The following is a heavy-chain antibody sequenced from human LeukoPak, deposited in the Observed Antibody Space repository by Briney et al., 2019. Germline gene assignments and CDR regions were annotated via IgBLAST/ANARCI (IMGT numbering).Heavy chain of an antibody. CDR1: GGSISSGSYY. D-gene: IGHD6-19*01. Sequence: PSETLSLTCTVSGGSISSGSYYWSWIRQPAGKGLEWIGSIFYSGSTYYNPSLKSRVTISVDTSKRQFSLNLRSVTAADTAVYYCARHAGAGFDYWGQGTLVTVSS. CDR2: IFYSGST. CDR3: ARHAGAGFDY. J-gene: IGHJ4*02. V-gene: IGHV4-39*01.